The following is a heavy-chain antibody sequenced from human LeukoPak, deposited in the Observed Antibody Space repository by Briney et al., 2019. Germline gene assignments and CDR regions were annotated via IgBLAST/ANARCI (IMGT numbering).Heavy chain of an antibody. Sequence: ASVKVSCKASGYTFTSYYIHWVRQAPGQGLEWMGIINPSGGGPSYTQKFQGRVTMTKDMSTSTVYMELSSLRSEDTATYYCARGFIALAGYDAFDIWGQGTVVTVSS. CDR2: INPSGGGP. D-gene: IGHD6-19*01. CDR3: ARGFIALAGYDAFDI. CDR1: GYTFTSYY. V-gene: IGHV1-46*01. J-gene: IGHJ3*02.